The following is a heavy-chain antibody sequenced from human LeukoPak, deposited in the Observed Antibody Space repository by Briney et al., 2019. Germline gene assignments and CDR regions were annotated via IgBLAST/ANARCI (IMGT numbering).Heavy chain of an antibody. Sequence: PSQTLSLTCTVSGGSISSGGYYWSWIRQPPGKGLEWIGYIYHSGSTYYNPSLKSRVTISVDTSKNQFSLKLSSVTAADTAVYYCARAGPFGNWFDPWGQGTLATVSS. D-gene: IGHD3-10*01. CDR2: IYHSGST. V-gene: IGHV4-30-2*01. CDR3: ARAGPFGNWFDP. J-gene: IGHJ5*02. CDR1: GGSISSGGYY.